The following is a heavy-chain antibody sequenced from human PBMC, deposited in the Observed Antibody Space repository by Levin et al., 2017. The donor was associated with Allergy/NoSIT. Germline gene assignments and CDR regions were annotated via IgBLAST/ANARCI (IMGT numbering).Heavy chain of an antibody. J-gene: IGHJ4*02. D-gene: IGHD3-9*01. CDR1: GFTFSSYA. CDR2: ISGSGGST. CDR3: AKDGGDFDWLSPRLY. V-gene: IGHV3-23*01. Sequence: GGSLRLSCAASGFTFSSYAMSWVRQAPGKGLEWVSAISGSGGSTYYADSVKGRFTISRDNSKNTLYLQMNSLRAEDTAVYYCAKDGGDFDWLSPRLYWGQGTLVTVSS.